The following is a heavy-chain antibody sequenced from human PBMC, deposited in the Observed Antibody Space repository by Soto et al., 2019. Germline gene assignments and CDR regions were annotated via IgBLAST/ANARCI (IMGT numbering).Heavy chain of an antibody. V-gene: IGHV1-18*01. CDR1: GYGFTTYG. CDR2: ISAHNGKK. D-gene: IGHD1-1*01. Sequence: QVHLVQSGAEVKKPGASVKVSCKGSGYGFTTYGITWVRQAPGQGLEWMAWISAHNGKKNYAQKLQGRVTVTSDTPTSPPYMELRSLGSDDTAVYYCARGRYGDSWGQGALVTVSS. J-gene: IGHJ5*01. CDR3: ARGRYGDS.